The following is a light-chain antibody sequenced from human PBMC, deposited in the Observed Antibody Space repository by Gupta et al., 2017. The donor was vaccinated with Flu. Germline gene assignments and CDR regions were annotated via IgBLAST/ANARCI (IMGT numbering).Light chain of an antibody. J-gene: IGKJ1*01. CDR3: QQYTDWPLT. V-gene: IGKV3-15*01. CDR2: GAS. Sequence: ILMTQSPATLSVSPGERATLSCRASQSISNNLAWYQHKPGQGPGLLIYGASTRATGVPARFSASGSGTEFTLTISSLQSEDSAVYFCQQYTDWPLTFGQGTKVEIK. CDR1: QSISNN.